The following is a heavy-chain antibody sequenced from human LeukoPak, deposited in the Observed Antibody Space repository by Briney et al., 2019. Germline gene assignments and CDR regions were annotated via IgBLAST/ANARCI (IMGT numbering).Heavy chain of an antibody. D-gene: IGHD3-16*02. J-gene: IGHJ5*02. V-gene: IGHV5-51*01. Sequence: GESLKISCKGSGYSFTNYWIGWVRQMPGKGLECMGIIYPGDSDTRYSPSFQGQVTISADKSISTAYLQWSSLKASDTAMYYCARAGQGQMLSTWFDPLGPGNPGHRLL. CDR3: ARAGQGQMLSTWFDP. CDR2: IYPGDSDT. CDR1: GYSFTNYW.